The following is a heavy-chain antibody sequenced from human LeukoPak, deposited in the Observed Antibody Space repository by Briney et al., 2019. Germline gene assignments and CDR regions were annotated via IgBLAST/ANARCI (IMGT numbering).Heavy chain of an antibody. V-gene: IGHV1-8*02. CDR3: AKWGMYYYDSSGYS. CDR2: MNPNSGNT. Sequence: ASVKVSCKASGYTFTSYDINWVRQATGQGLEWMGWMNPNSGNTGYAQKFQGRVTMTRDTSISTAYMELSRLRSDDTAVYYCAKWGMYYYDSSGYSWGQGTLVTVSS. D-gene: IGHD3-22*01. CDR1: GYTFTSYD. J-gene: IGHJ4*02.